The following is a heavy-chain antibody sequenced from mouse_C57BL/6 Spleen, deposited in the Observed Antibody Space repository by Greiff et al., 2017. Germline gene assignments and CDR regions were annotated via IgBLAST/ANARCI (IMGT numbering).Heavy chain of an antibody. CDR3: ARHGGVLYYYAMDY. Sequence: QVHVKQSGPGLVAPSQSLSITCTVSGFSLTSYGVHWVRQPPGKGLAWLVVIWSDGSTTYNSALKSRLSISKDNSKSQVFLKMNSLQTDDTAMYYCARHGGVLYYYAMDYWGQGTSVTVSS. J-gene: IGHJ4*01. CDR1: GFSLTSYG. CDR2: IWSDGST. V-gene: IGHV2-6-1*01.